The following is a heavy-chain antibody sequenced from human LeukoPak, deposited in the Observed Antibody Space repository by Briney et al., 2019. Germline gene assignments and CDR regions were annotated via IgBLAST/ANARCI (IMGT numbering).Heavy chain of an antibody. D-gene: IGHD3-3*01. CDR2: MNPNSGNT. V-gene: IGHV1-8*03. CDR1: GYTFTSYD. J-gene: IGHJ3*02. Sequence: ASVKVSCKASGYTFTSYDINWVRQATGQGLEWMGWMNPNSGNTGYEQKFQGRVTITRNTSISTAYMELSSLRSEDTAVYYCARGWGDYDFWSGYYKTYAFDIWGQGTMVTVSS. CDR3: ARGWGDYDFWSGYYKTYAFDI.